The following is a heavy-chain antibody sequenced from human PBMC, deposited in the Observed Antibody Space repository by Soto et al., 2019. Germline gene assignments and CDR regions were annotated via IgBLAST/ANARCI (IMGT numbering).Heavy chain of an antibody. CDR1: GGSISSGGYY. V-gene: IGHV4-31*03. J-gene: IGHJ5*02. Sequence: SETLSLTCTVSGGSISSGGYYWSWIRQHPGKGLEWIGYIYYSGITYYNPSLKSRVAISVYTSKNQFSLKLSSVTAADTAVYYCARGGLRYPARFDPWGQGTLVTVSS. CDR3: ARGGLRYPARFDP. D-gene: IGHD3-9*01. CDR2: IYYSGIT.